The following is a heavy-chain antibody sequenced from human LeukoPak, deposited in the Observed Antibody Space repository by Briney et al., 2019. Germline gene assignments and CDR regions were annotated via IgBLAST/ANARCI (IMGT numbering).Heavy chain of an antibody. J-gene: IGHJ3*01. CDR3: AKDSDIAVAGTDDAFDL. CDR1: GFTFSSYG. D-gene: IGHD6-19*01. V-gene: IGHV3-30*18. CDR2: ISYDGSSE. Sequence: GRSLRLSCAASGFTFSSYGMHWVRQAPGKGLQWVAVISYDGSSEYYADSVKGRFIISRDNSKNTVYLQVNSLRAEDTAVYYCAKDSDIAVAGTDDAFDLWGQGTMVTVSS.